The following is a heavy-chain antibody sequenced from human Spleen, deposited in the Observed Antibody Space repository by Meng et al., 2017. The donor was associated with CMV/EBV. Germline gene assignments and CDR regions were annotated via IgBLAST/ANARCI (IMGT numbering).Heavy chain of an antibody. V-gene: IGHV4-59*01. CDR3: ARGAASWPN. CDR2: IHYSGKA. J-gene: IGHJ4*02. Sequence: LSLTCSVSSGSINLYYWTWIRQSPERGLEWIGSIHYSGKANYNPSLKSRVTMSVDTSKNQFSLILTSVTAADAAVYFCARGAASWPNWGRGTLVTVSS. CDR1: SGSINLYY. D-gene: IGHD5-24*01.